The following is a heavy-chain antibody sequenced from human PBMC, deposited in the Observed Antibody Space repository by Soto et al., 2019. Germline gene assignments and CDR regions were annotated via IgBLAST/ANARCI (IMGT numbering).Heavy chain of an antibody. J-gene: IGHJ4*02. D-gene: IGHD4-17*01. CDR2: IICNGSNK. CDR3: ARDRGGYYGDPEYYFDY. Sequence: GGSLRLSCAASRFTFSYYAMHWIRQAPGKGLEWIADIICNGSNKYYADSVKGRFTISRDNAKNTLYLQMNSLRAEDTAVYYCARDRGGYYGDPEYYFDYWGQGTLVTVSS. CDR1: RFTFSYYA. V-gene: IGHV3-30*04.